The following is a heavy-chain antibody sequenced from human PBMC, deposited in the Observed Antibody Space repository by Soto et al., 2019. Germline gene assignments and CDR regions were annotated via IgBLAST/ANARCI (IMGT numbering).Heavy chain of an antibody. J-gene: IGHJ4*02. CDR2: IYYSGST. CDR3: ARDPLLTGTTPAY. D-gene: IGHD1-20*01. V-gene: IGHV4-59*12. Sequence: SETLSLTCTVSGGSISSYYWSWIRQPPGKGLEWIGYIYYSGSTNYNPSLKSRVTISVDTSKNQFSLKLSSVTAADTAVYYCARDPLLTGTTPAYWGQGTLVTVS. CDR1: GGSISSYY.